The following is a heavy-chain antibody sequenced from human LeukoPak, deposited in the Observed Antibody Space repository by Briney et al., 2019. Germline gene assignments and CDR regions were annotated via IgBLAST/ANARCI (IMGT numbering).Heavy chain of an antibody. V-gene: IGHV1-2*02. CDR1: GYTFTGYY. J-gene: IGHJ4*02. D-gene: IGHD1-26*01. CDR3: AXVGSPGFATWVY. CDR2: INANSGGT. Sequence: ASVKVSCKASGYTFTGYYLHWVRLAPGQGLEWMGWINANSGGTDYPQKFQGRVTMTRDTSINTAYMELSRLRSDDTAVYYFAXVGSPGFATWVYWGRGTLVTVPS.